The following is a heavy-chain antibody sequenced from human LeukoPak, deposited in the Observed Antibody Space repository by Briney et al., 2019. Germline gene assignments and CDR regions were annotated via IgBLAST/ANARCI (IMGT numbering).Heavy chain of an antibody. Sequence: PSETLSLTCTVSGGSISSSSYYWGWIRQPPGKGLEWIGSIYYSGSTYYNPSLKSRVTISVDTSKNQFSLKLSSVTAADTAVYYCARDSSSGLVYFQHWGQGTLVAVSS. CDR2: IYYSGST. J-gene: IGHJ1*01. CDR3: ARDSSSGLVYFQH. V-gene: IGHV4-39*07. D-gene: IGHD6-19*01. CDR1: GGSISSSSYY.